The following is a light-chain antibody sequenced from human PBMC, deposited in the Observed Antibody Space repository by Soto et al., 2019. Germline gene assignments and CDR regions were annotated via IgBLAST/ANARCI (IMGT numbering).Light chain of an antibody. CDR3: SSFTSSDTVI. CDR1: VSDIGGYDY. Sequence: QSALTQPASVSGSPGQSITISCTGSVSDIGGYDYVSWYQQRPGKVPTLIIYDVTLRPSGVSDRLSGSKSGSTASLNISGLQADDEADYYCSSFTSSDTVIFGGGTQLTVL. CDR2: DVT. J-gene: IGLJ7*01. V-gene: IGLV2-14*03.